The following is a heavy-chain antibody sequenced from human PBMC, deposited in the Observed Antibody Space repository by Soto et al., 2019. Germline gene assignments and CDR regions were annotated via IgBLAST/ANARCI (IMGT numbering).Heavy chain of an antibody. CDR1: GGSISSGDYY. CDR3: ARGDGSGSTKGLIDY. D-gene: IGHD3-10*01. V-gene: IGHV4-30-4*01. J-gene: IGHJ4*02. CDR2: IYYSGST. Sequence: SETLSLTCTVSGGSISSGDYYWSWIRQPPGKGLEWIGYIYYSGSTYYNPSLKSRVTISVDTSKNQFSLKLSSVTAADTAVYYCARGDGSGSTKGLIDYWCQGTLVTVSS.